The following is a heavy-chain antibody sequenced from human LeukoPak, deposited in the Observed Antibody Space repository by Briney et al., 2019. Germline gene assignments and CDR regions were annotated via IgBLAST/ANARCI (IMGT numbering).Heavy chain of an antibody. J-gene: IGHJ3*02. CDR1: GYSISSGYY. Sequence: SETLSLTCTVSGYSISSGYYWGWIRQPPGKGLEWIGSIYHSGSTYNNPSLKSRVTISVDTSKNQFSLKLSSVTAADTAVYYCARATIPIAAAGTSNFPLDLNDAFDIWGQGTMVTVSS. CDR3: ARATIPIAAAGTSNFPLDLNDAFDI. CDR2: IYHSGST. D-gene: IGHD6-13*01. V-gene: IGHV4-38-2*02.